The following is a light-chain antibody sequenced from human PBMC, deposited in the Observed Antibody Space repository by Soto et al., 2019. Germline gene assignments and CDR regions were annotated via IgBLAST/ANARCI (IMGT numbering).Light chain of an antibody. CDR2: DVS. J-gene: IGLJ2*01. CDR3: SSSSSSSTVV. V-gene: IGLV2-14*03. CDR1: SSDVGDYDY. Sequence: QSALTQPASVSGSPGQSITISCTGTSSDVGDYDYVSWYQQHPGKAPKLVIYDVSNRPSGVSNRFSGSKSGNTASLTISGLQAEDEADYYCSSSSSSSTVVFGEGTKLTVL.